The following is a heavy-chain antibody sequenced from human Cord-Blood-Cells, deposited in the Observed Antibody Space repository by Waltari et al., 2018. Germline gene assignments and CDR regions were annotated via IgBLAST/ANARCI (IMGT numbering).Heavy chain of an antibody. CDR1: GGTFSSYA. V-gene: IGHV1-69*06. Sequence: QVQLVQSGAEVKKPGSSVKVSCKASGGTFSSYAISWVRQSPGQGLEWMGGIIPIFGTANYAQKFQGRVTITADKSTSTAYMELSSLRSEDTAVYYCARGGSDILTGPDAFDIWGQGTMVTVSS. CDR2: IIPIFGTA. J-gene: IGHJ3*02. CDR3: ARGGSDILTGPDAFDI. D-gene: IGHD3-9*01.